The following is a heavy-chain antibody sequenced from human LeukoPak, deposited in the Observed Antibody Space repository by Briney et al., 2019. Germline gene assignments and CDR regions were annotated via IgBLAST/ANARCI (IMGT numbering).Heavy chain of an antibody. J-gene: IGHJ3*02. Sequence: GGSLRLSCAASGFTFSTYSMNWGRQAPGKGLEWVSHISSSSSTIYYADSVKGRFTISRDNAKNSLYLQLNSLRDEDTAVYYCARDCGGGSCYGPYDAFDIWGQGTMVTVSS. CDR1: GFTFSTYS. V-gene: IGHV3-48*02. CDR3: ARDCGGGSCYGPYDAFDI. D-gene: IGHD2-15*01. CDR2: ISSSSSTI.